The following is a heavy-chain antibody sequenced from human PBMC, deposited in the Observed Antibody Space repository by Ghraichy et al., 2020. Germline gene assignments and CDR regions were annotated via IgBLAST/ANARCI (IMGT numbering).Heavy chain of an antibody. CDR1: GYTFTSYD. Sequence: ASVKVSCKASGYTFTSYDINWVRQATGQGLEWMGWMNPNSGNTGYAQKFQGRVTITRNTSISTAYMELSSLRSEDTAVYYCARALQGRLRRLFGVVNYYYYGMDVWGQGTTVTVSS. V-gene: IGHV1-8*03. CDR3: ARALQGRLRRLFGVVNYYYYGMDV. D-gene: IGHD3-3*01. CDR2: MNPNSGNT. J-gene: IGHJ6*02.